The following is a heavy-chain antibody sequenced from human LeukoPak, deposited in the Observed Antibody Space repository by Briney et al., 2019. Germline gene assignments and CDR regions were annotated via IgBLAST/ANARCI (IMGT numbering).Heavy chain of an antibody. Sequence: GGSLRLSCAASGFTFSTFGMSWVHRAPGKGPEWVSGITGSGATTYYADSVKGRFTISRDNSQNTLYLQMNTLRAEDTAVYYCAKVVSGFHFDCWGQGTLVTVSS. CDR2: ITGSGATT. D-gene: IGHD1-26*01. V-gene: IGHV3-23*01. J-gene: IGHJ4*02. CDR3: AKVVSGFHFDC. CDR1: GFTFSTFG.